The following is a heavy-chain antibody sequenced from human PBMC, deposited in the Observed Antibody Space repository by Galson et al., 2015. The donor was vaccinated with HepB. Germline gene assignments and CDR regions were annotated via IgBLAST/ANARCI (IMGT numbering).Heavy chain of an antibody. J-gene: IGHJ3*02. CDR1: GGSISRNY. CDR2: IYYSGST. CDR3: ARGDYSNAFDI. Sequence: ETLSLTCTVSGGSISRNYWSWIRQLPGKGLEWIGYIYYSGSTNYNPSLESRVTISVDTSKNQFSLSLSSVTAADTAMYFCARGDYSNAFDIWGQGTMVTVSS. D-gene: IGHD4-11*01. V-gene: IGHV4-59*01.